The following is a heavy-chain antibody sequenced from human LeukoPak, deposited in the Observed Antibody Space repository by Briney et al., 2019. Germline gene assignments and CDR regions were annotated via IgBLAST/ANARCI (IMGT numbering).Heavy chain of an antibody. Sequence: ASVKVSCKASGYTFTSYGISWVRQAPGQGLEWMGWINPNSGGTNYAQKLQGRVTMTTDTSTSTAYMELRSLRSDDTAVYYCARDGQWLRRSNWFDPWGQGTLVTVSS. D-gene: IGHD5-12*01. V-gene: IGHV1-18*01. CDR2: INPNSGGT. J-gene: IGHJ5*02. CDR3: ARDGQWLRRSNWFDP. CDR1: GYTFTSYG.